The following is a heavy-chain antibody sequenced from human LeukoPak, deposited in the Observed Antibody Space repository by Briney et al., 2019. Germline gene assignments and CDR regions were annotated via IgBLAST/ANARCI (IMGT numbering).Heavy chain of an antibody. CDR2: ISGDGGST. J-gene: IGHJ4*02. D-gene: IGHD6-19*01. Sequence: RPGGSLRLXCAASGFTFDDYAMHWVRHAPGKGLEWVSLISGDGGSTYYADSVKGRFTISRDNSKNSLYLQMNSLRTEDTALYYCAKDWFAAGTGWGQGTLVTVSS. CDR3: AKDWFAAGTG. CDR1: GFTFDDYA. V-gene: IGHV3-43*02.